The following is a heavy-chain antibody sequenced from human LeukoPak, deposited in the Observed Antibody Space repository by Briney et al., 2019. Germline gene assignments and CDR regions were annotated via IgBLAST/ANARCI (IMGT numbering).Heavy chain of an antibody. CDR1: GFTFSSYA. CDR2: ISGSGGST. V-gene: IGHV3-23*01. CDR3: AKVVLRYFDWPSHSEPPYYFDH. J-gene: IGHJ4*02. Sequence: GGSLRLSCAASGFTFSSYAMSWVRQAPGKGLEWVSAISGSGGSTYYADSVKGRFTISRDNSKNTLYLQMNSLRAEDTAVYYCAKVVLRYFDWPSHSEPPYYFDHWGQGTLVTVSS. D-gene: IGHD3-9*01.